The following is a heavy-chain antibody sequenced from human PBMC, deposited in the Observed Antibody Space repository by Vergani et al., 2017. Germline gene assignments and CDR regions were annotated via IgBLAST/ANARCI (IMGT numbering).Heavy chain of an antibody. Sequence: EVQLLESGGGLVQPGGSLRLSCAASGFTFSSYAMSWVRQAPGKGLEWVSVISGSGGSTYYADSVKGRFTISRDNSKNTLYLQMNSLRAEDTAVYYCAKVITVTTDPFDYWGQGTLVTVSS. V-gene: IGHV3-23*01. CDR2: ISGSGGST. CDR1: GFTFSSYA. J-gene: IGHJ4*02. CDR3: AKVITVTTDPFDY. D-gene: IGHD4-17*01.